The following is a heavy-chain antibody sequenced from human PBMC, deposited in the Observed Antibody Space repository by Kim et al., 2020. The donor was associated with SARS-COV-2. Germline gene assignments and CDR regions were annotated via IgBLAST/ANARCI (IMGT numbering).Heavy chain of an antibody. CDR1: GYIFTSPG. V-gene: IGHV1-18*01. Sequence: ASVKVSCKASGYIFTSPGISWVRQAPGQGLEWMGWISPYNGNTNKAQQLQGRVTMTTDTSTSTAYTELRSLRSYDTAVYYWARERTKYNYYDMDVWGQGTTVTVSS. CDR3: ARERTKYNYYDMDV. CDR2: ISPYNGNT. J-gene: IGHJ6*02.